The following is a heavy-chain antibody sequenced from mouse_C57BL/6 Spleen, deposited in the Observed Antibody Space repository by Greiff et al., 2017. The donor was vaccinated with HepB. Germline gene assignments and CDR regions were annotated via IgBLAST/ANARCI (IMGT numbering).Heavy chain of an antibody. CDR1: GYAFSSSW. D-gene: IGHD2-4*01. CDR3: ARYRDYYWYFDV. CDR2: IYPGDGDT. Sequence: QVQLQQSGPALVKPGASVKISCKASGYAFSSSWMNWVKQRPGKGLEWIGRIYPGDGDTNYNGKFKGKATLTADKSSSTAYMQLSSLTSEDSAVYFCARYRDYYWYFDVWGTGTTVTVSS. V-gene: IGHV1-82*01. J-gene: IGHJ1*03.